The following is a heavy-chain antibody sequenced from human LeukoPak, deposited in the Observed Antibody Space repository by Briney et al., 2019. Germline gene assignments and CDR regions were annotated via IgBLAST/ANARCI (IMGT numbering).Heavy chain of an antibody. D-gene: IGHD4-17*01. V-gene: IGHV3-43D*03. CDR1: GFTFDEYA. CDR2: SWDGASA. CDR3: ARDSYGDANFDS. J-gene: IGHJ4*02. Sequence: PGGSLRLSCAASGFTFDEYAMHWVRQAPGKGLEWVSLSWDGASAYYADSVKGRFTISRDISKNAVYLQMNSLRAEDTAVYYCARDSYGDANFDSWGQGTLVTVS.